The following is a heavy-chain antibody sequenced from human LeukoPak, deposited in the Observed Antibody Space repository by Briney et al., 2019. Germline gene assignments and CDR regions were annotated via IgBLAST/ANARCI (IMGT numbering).Heavy chain of an antibody. D-gene: IGHD6-19*01. CDR1: GFSVSSGYY. CDR3: ARRMAGATTDAFDI. Sequence: SETLSLTCAVSGFSVSSGYYWGWIRQPPGKGLEGIRTINHSGNTFYNPSPKSRVTTSVDTSKNQFSLRLSSVTAADTAVYYCARRMAGATTDAFDIWGQGTMVTVSS. J-gene: IGHJ3*02. V-gene: IGHV4-38-2*01. CDR2: INHSGNT.